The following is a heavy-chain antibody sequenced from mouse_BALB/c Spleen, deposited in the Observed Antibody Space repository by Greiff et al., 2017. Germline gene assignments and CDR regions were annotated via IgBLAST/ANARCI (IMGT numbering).Heavy chain of an antibody. J-gene: IGHJ4*01. Sequence: EVKVVDSGGGLVQPGGSLRLSCATSGFTFSDFYMEWVRQPPGKRLEWIAASRNKANDYTTEYSASVKGRFIVSRDTSQSILYLQMNALRAEDTAIYYCARDSYGGMDYWGQGTSVTVSS. V-gene: IGHV7-1*02. CDR1: GFTFSDFY. CDR3: ARDSYGGMDY. D-gene: IGHD1-1*02. CDR2: SRNKANDYTT.